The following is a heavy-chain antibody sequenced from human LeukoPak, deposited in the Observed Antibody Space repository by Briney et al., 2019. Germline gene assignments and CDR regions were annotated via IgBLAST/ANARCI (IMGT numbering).Heavy chain of an antibody. CDR3: ARGCRDGYSNYWYFDL. CDR1: GDSTTNGYY. CDR2: INHSGST. D-gene: IGHD5-24*01. Sequence: SETLSLTCTVSGDSTTNGYYWGWIRQPPGKGLEWIGEINHSGSTNYNPSLKSRVTISVDTSKNQFSLKLTSVTAADTAVYYCARGCRDGYSNYWYFDLWGRGTLVTVSS. V-gene: IGHV4-38-2*02. J-gene: IGHJ2*01.